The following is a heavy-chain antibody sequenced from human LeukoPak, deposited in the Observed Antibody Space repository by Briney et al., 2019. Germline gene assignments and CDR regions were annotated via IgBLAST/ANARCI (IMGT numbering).Heavy chain of an antibody. D-gene: IGHD4-17*01. CDR1: GYSFTSYW. Sequence: GESLKISCKGSGYSFTSYWIGWVRQMPGKGLEWMGIIYPGDSDTRYSPSFQGQVTISADKSISTAYLQWSSLKASDTAMYYCARRGTTVTTFGYYYYYMDVWGKGTTVTVSS. V-gene: IGHV5-51*01. CDR2: IYPGDSDT. J-gene: IGHJ6*03. CDR3: ARRGTTVTTFGYYYYYMDV.